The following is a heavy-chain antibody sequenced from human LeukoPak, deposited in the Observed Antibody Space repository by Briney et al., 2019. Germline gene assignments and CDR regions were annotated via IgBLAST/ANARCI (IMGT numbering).Heavy chain of an antibody. V-gene: IGHV4-30-4*08. Sequence: LTCTVSGGSISSGDYYWSWIRQPPGRGLECIGYIYYNGSSFYNPSLKSRVTISVDTSMNHVSLTLSSVTAADTAVYYCARGNNPYFFDYWGQGTLVTVSS. CDR1: GGSISSGDYY. CDR2: IYYNGSS. CDR3: ARGNNPYFFDY. D-gene: IGHD2/OR15-2a*01. J-gene: IGHJ4*02.